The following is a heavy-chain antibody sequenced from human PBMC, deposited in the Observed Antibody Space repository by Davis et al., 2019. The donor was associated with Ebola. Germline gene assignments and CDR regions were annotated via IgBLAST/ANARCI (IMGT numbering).Heavy chain of an antibody. CDR1: GYTLVSYY. Sequence: ASVKVSCKASGYTLVSYYEHWVRQAPGQGLEWMGIINPSGGTTTYAQKFQGRVTMTRDTSTNTLYMELSSLTSGDTAVYYCVRDLRGWGDFDYWGQGTLVTVSS. V-gene: IGHV1-46*01. J-gene: IGHJ4*02. CDR3: VRDLRGWGDFDY. D-gene: IGHD3-10*01. CDR2: INPSGGTT.